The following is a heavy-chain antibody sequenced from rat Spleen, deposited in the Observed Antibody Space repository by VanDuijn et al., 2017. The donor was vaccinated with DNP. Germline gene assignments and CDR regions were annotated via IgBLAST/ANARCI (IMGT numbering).Heavy chain of an antibody. V-gene: IGHV5-25*01. D-gene: IGHD1-4*01. CDR1: GFTFSDYY. J-gene: IGHJ2*01. Sequence: EVQLVESGGGLVQPGRSLRLSCAASGFTFSDYYMAWVRQAPKKGLEWVASIGSTGDNTYYSDSVKGRFSLSRDNAKSTLYLQMNSLRSEDTATYYCTRAPPGSPDYWGQGVMVTVSS. CDR2: IGSTGDNT. CDR3: TRAPPGSPDY.